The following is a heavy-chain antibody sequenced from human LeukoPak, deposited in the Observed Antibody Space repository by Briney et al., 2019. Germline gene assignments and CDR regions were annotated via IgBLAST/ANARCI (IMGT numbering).Heavy chain of an antibody. J-gene: IGHJ4*02. CDR2: IYYSGST. D-gene: IGHD5-18*01. CDR3: ARDGGYSYGYYFDY. CDR1: GGSFSGYY. Sequence: SETLSLTCAVYGGSFSGYYWSWIRQPPGKGLEWIGYIYYSGSTNYNPSLKSRVTISVDTSKNQFSLKLSSVTAADTAVYYCARDGGYSYGYYFDYWGQGTLVTVSS. V-gene: IGHV4-59*01.